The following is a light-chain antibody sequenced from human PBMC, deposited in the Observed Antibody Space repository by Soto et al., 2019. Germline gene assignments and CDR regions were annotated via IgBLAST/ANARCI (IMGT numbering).Light chain of an antibody. CDR3: QQYNFWPPLT. Sequence: EIVMTQSPATLSVSPGERATLSCRASQSVNSNLAWYRQKPGQAPRLLISDASTRATGVPARFSGSGSGTEVTLTISSLHSEDSGIYYCQQYNFWPPLTFGGGTKVEIK. CDR2: DAS. V-gene: IGKV3-15*01. CDR1: QSVNSN. J-gene: IGKJ4*01.